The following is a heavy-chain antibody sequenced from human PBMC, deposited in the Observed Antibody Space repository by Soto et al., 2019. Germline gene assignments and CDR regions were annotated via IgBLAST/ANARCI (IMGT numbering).Heavy chain of an antibody. D-gene: IGHD6-25*01. CDR1: EFNFADYG. CDR3: ARSAADYYYYGMDV. V-gene: IGHV3-20*04. CDR2: INWNGGST. J-gene: IGHJ6*02. Sequence: GGSQRLSCTACEFNFADYGMSWVRQAPGKGLEWVSGINWNGGSTGYADSVKGRFTISRDNAKNSLYLQMNSLRAEDTALYYCARSAADYYYYGMDVWGQGTTVTVSS.